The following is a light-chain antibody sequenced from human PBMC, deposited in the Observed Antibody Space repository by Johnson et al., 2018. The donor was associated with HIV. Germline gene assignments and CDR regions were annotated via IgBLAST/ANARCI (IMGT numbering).Light chain of an antibody. CDR3: GTWVGSLSACV. J-gene: IGLJ1*01. CDR1: SSNIGNNY. V-gene: IGLV1-51*02. CDR2: ENN. Sequence: QSILTQPPSVSAAPGQKVTISCSGSSSNIGNNYVSWYQQLPGTAPKLFIYENNKRPSGIPARFSGSKSGTSATLGITGLQTGDEADYYCGTWVGSLSACVFGTGTKVTVL.